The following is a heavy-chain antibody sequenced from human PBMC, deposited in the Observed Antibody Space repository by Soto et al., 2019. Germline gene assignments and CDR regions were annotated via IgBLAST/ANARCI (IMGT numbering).Heavy chain of an antibody. J-gene: IGHJ5*02. CDR1: GFTFSTYA. Sequence: EAQLLESGGGLVQPGGSLRLSCAASGFTFSTYAMSWVRQAPGKGLDWVSSISSSGDSTKYADSVKGRFTISRDNSKDTLYLRMNNLRAADTAIYYCAKNGYCSGTNCYAAFDPWGQGTLVTVSS. D-gene: IGHD2-2*01. CDR3: AKNGYCSGTNCYAAFDP. V-gene: IGHV3-23*01. CDR2: ISSSGDST.